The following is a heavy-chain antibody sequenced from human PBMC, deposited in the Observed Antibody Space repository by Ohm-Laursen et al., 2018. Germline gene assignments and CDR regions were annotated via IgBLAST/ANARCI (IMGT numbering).Heavy chain of an antibody. J-gene: IGHJ3*02. CDR2: IGGDGGSP. V-gene: IGHV3-23*01. CDR3: AKDSVPRNGVFDAFDI. D-gene: IGHD3-10*01. CDR1: GFIFSEYS. Sequence: SLRLSCTASGFIFSEYSMSWVRQAPGRGLEWVSEIGGDGGSPQYADSVKGRFTISRDNSKSTLYPQLNSLRAEDTAVYYCAKDSVPRNGVFDAFDIWGQGSMVTVSS.